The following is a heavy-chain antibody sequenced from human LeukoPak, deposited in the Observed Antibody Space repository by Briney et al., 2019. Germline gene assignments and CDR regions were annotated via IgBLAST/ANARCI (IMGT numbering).Heavy chain of an antibody. CDR2: ISGSGGST. CDR3: AKDYYGSGSYYNFDWFDP. CDR1: GFTFSSYA. Sequence: GGSLRLSCAASGFTFSSYAMSWVRQAPGKGLEWVSAISGSGGSTYYADSVKGRFTISRDNSKNTLYLQMNSPRAEDTAVYYCAKDYYGSGSYYNFDWFDPWGQGTLVTVSS. J-gene: IGHJ5*02. V-gene: IGHV3-23*01. D-gene: IGHD3-10*01.